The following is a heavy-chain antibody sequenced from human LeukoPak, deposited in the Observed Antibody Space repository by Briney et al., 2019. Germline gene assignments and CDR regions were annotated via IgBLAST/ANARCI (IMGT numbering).Heavy chain of an antibody. CDR3: AGLVGRYSSGLYYYYFDY. J-gene: IGHJ4*02. CDR2: MYLSGTT. CDR1: GDSINSLDL. V-gene: IGHV4-4*02. D-gene: IGHD3-22*01. Sequence: SGTLSLTCTVSGDSINSLDLWSWVRQPPGKGLEWIGEMYLSGTTHSNPSVKSRVTISIDKSKNQFFLNLSSVAAADTAVYYCAGLVGRYSSGLYYYYFDYWGQGTLVTVSS.